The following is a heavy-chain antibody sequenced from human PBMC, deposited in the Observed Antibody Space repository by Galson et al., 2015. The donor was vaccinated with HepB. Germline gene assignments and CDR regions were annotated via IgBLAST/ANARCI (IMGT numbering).Heavy chain of an antibody. J-gene: IGHJ1*01. CDR2: INPNTGNP. CDR3: ARRYYDNCPHGRCEYFHH. D-gene: IGHD1-1*01. V-gene: IGHV7-4-1*02. CDR1: GSTFTSYA. Sequence: SVTVSCKASGSTFTSYAMNWVRQAPGQGLEWMGWINPNTGNPTYAQGFAGRFVFSLDTSVSTAYLQISSLKAEDTAMYYCARRYYDNCPHGRCEYFHHWGQGTLVTVSS.